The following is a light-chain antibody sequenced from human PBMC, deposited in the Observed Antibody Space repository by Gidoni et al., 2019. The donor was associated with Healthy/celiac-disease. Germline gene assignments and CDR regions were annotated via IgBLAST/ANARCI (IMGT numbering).Light chain of an antibody. CDR1: QSFSSY. CDR2: DAS. J-gene: IGKJ3*01. CDR3: QQRSNWPPIFT. Sequence: EIVFTPSPATLSLSPGERATLSCRAGQSFSSYLAWYQQKPGQASRRLIYDASNRATGIPARCSGSGSGTDFTLTISSLEPEDFAVYYCQQRSNWPPIFTFGPGTKVDIK. V-gene: IGKV3-11*01.